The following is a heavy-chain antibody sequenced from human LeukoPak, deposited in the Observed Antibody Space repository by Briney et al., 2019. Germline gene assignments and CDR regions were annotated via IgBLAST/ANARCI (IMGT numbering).Heavy chain of an antibody. V-gene: IGHV3-33*01. J-gene: IGHJ6*02. CDR2: IWYDGSNK. D-gene: IGHD4-4*01. CDR3: ARAGYSNYYYYGMDL. CDR1: GFTFSSYG. Sequence: GGSLRLSCAASGFTFSSYGMHWVRQAPGKGLEWVAVIWYDGSNKYYADSVKGRFTISRDNSKNTLYLQMNSLRAEDTAVYYCARAGYSNYYYYGMDLWGQGTTVTVSS.